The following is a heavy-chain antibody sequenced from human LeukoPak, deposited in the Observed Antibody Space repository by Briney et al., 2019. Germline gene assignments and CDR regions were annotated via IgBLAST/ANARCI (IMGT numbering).Heavy chain of an antibody. CDR2: ISSSGSTI. V-gene: IGHV3-48*04. J-gene: IGHJ4*02. CDR3: AREGYSNYFDY. CDR1: GFTFSTYG. Sequence: PGGSLRLSCAASGFTFSTYGMHWVRQAPGKGLEWVSYISSSGSTIYYADSVKGRFTISRDNAKNSLYLQMNSLRAEDTAVYYCAREGYSNYFDYWGQGTLVTVS. D-gene: IGHD4-11*01.